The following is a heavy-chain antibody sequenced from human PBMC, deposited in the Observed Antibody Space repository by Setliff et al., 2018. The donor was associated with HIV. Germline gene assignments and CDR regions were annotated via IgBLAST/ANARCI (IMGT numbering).Heavy chain of an antibody. CDR3: ARLGRAIDDGGSSLRLDF. V-gene: IGHV4-4*09. Sequence: PSENLSLTCVVSDDSFSNYDWTWIRQSPGKALEWIGYISSSGTTNYNPSLRSRVTISMETSNTRFSLWLRSATAADTATYFCARLGRAIDDGGSSLRLDFWGQGMLVTVS. CDR1: DDSFSNYD. CDR2: ISSSGTT. J-gene: IGHJ4*02. D-gene: IGHD2-21*01.